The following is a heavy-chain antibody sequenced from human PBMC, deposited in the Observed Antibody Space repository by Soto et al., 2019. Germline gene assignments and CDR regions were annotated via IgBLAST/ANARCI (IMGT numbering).Heavy chain of an antibody. Sequence: EVQLVESGGGLVQPGGSLRLSCAGSGFTFSGYWMHWVRQAPGKGPVWVSRLNPNGTFTTNADSVKGRFTISRDNAQNTVYLQMNSLRADDTAVYYCARGGTSTTYLGLFYNWVQGTLVTVSS. CDR3: ARGGTSTTYLGLFYN. CDR2: LNPNGTFT. D-gene: IGHD2-2*01. V-gene: IGHV3-74*01. CDR1: GFTFSGYW. J-gene: IGHJ4*02.